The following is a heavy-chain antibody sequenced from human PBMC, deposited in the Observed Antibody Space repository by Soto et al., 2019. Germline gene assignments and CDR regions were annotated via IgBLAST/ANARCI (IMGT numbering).Heavy chain of an antibody. CDR3: ARRGSYYYAMDV. Sequence: QVQLIQAGVEVKKPGASVKVSCKASGYTFTAYGINWVRQAPGQGLEWMAWISVHNGKTNYAQKFQDRVTLTTDTSTSTAYMELRSLTSDDTAVYYCARRGSYYYAMDVW. D-gene: IGHD3-10*01. V-gene: IGHV1-18*01. CDR1: GYTFTAYG. J-gene: IGHJ6*01. CDR2: ISVHNGKT.